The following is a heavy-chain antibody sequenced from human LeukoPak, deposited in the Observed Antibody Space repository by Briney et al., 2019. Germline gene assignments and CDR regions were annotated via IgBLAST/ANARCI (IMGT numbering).Heavy chain of an antibody. CDR2: ISSSSSYI. CDR1: GFTFSSYS. Sequence: PGGSLRLSCAASGFTFSSYSMNWVRQAPGKGLEWVSSISSSSSYIYYADSVKGRFTISRDNAKNSLYLQMNSLRAEDTAVYYCARAPTMVRGVIPNWFDPWGQRTLVTVSS. V-gene: IGHV3-21*01. J-gene: IGHJ5*02. CDR3: ARAPTMVRGVIPNWFDP. D-gene: IGHD3-10*01.